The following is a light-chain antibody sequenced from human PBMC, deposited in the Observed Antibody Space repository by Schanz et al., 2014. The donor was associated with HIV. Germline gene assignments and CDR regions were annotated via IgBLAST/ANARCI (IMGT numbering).Light chain of an antibody. CDR3: GSYTTSSTRV. Sequence: QSVLTQPASVSGSPGQSITISCTGTSSDIGGYKYVSWYQHHPGKAPKLLIFDVDNRPSGVSHRFSAYKSGNTASLTISGLQADDEADYYCGSYTTSSTRVFGGGTQLTVL. CDR2: DVD. CDR1: SSDIGGYKY. V-gene: IGLV2-14*03. J-gene: IGLJ3*02.